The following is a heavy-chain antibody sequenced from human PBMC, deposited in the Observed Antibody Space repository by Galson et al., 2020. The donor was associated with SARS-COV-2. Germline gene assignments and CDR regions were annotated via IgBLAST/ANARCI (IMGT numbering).Heavy chain of an antibody. CDR2: ISSDGSNK. Sequence: TGGSLRLSCAASGFTYSSYAMHWVRQAPGKGLEWVAVISSDGSNKYYADSVTGRFTISRDNSKNTLYLQMNSLRAEDTAVYYCARGPGSSFDYWGQGTLVTVSS. CDR1: GFTYSSYA. J-gene: IGHJ4*02. D-gene: IGHD6-13*01. CDR3: ARGPGSSFDY. V-gene: IGHV3-30-3*01.